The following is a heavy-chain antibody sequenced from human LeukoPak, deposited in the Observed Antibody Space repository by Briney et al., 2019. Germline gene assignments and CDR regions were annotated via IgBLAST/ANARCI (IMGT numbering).Heavy chain of an antibody. D-gene: IGHD4-17*01. Sequence: PGGSLRLSCAASGFTVSSNYMSRVRQAPGKGLEWVSVIYSGGSTYYADSVKGRFTISRDNSKNTLYLQMNSLRAEDTAVYYCARDPLYGDYGNDAFDIWGQGTMVTVSS. V-gene: IGHV3-53*05. CDR2: IYSGGST. CDR3: ARDPLYGDYGNDAFDI. CDR1: GFTVSSNY. J-gene: IGHJ3*02.